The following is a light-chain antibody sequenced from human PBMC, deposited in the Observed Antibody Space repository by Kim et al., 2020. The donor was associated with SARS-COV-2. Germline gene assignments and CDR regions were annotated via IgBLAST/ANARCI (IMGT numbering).Light chain of an antibody. Sequence: SLAQGERATRACRASQSVSSYLAWYQQKPGQAPRLRIYDASNRATGIPARFSGSGSGTDFTLTISSLEPEDFAVYYCQQRSNWPRTFGQGTKVDI. J-gene: IGKJ1*01. CDR3: QQRSNWPRT. CDR1: QSVSSY. CDR2: DAS. V-gene: IGKV3-11*01.